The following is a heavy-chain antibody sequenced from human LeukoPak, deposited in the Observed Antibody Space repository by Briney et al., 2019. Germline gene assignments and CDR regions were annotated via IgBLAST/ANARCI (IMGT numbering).Heavy chain of an antibody. Sequence: GGSLRLSCAASGFTFSTYGMHWVRQAPGKGLEWVAFIGHDATKIYYADSVQGRFTISRDNSKNTLYLEMNSLSGEDTALYYCAKDHVTWGDPYFDHWGQGTLGTVSS. V-gene: IGHV3-30*02. CDR1: GFTFSTYG. J-gene: IGHJ4*02. CDR3: AKDHVTWGDPYFDH. D-gene: IGHD3-16*01. CDR2: IGHDATKI.